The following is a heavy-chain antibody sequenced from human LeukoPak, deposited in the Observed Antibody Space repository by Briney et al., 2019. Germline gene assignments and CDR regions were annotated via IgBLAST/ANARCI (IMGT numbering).Heavy chain of an antibody. CDR2: ISAYNGNT. Sequence: ASVKVSCKASGYTFTSYVISWVRQAPGQGLEWMVWISAYNGNTNYAQKLQGRVTMTTDTSTSTAYMELRSLRSDDTAVYYCARDPFTVTTLPYFDYWGQGTLVTVSS. D-gene: IGHD4-11*01. CDR1: GYTFTSYV. CDR3: ARDPFTVTTLPYFDY. V-gene: IGHV1-18*01. J-gene: IGHJ4*02.